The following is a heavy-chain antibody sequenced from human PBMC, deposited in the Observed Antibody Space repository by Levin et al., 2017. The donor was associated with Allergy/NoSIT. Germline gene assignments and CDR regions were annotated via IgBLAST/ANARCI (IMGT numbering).Heavy chain of an antibody. CDR3: TGATYAYVWESHFDT. D-gene: IGHD3-16*01. CDR1: GFIFSEYW. J-gene: IGHJ4*02. Sequence: GGSLRLSCAASGFIFSEYWMHWVRQAPGKGLVWVSRLNSDGNSAIYADFVRGRFTISRDNADNTLYLQMNSLRPEDTAVYYCTGATYAYVWESHFDTWGQGTLVTVSS. V-gene: IGHV3-74*01. CDR2: LNSDGNSA.